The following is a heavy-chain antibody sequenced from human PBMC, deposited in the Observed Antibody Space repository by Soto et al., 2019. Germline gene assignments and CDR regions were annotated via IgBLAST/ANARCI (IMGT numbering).Heavy chain of an antibody. J-gene: IGHJ4*02. CDR2: IYSGGST. CDR3: ARDADYGDYGVY. V-gene: IGHV3-66*01. Sequence: GGSLRLSCAASGFTVSSNYMSWVRQAPGKGLEWVSVIYSGGSTYYADSVKGRFTISRDNSKNTLYLQMNSLRAEDTAVYYCARDADYGDYGVYWGQGTLVTVSS. CDR1: GFTVSSNY. D-gene: IGHD4-17*01.